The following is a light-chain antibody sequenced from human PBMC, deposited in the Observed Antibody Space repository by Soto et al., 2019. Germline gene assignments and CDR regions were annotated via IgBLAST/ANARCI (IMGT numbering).Light chain of an antibody. CDR2: STN. V-gene: IGLV8-61*01. Sequence: QAVVTQEPSFSVSPGGTVTLTCGLRSGSVSTAYYPSWYQQTPGQAPRTLIYSTNIRSSGVPDRFSGSMLGDKAALTITGAQADDESDYYCALYVGGVPVFGRGTKLTVL. J-gene: IGLJ3*02. CDR3: ALYVGGVPV. CDR1: SGSVSTAYY.